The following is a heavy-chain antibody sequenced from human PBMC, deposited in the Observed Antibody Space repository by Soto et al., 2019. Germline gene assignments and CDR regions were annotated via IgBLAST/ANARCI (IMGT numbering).Heavy chain of an antibody. CDR2: ISGSGATT. J-gene: IGHJ4*02. CDR3: AKDPEVVVTAPDY. D-gene: IGHD2-21*02. V-gene: IGHV3-23*01. CDR1: GVTFNRYA. Sequence: EVQLLESGGGLVQPGGSLRLSCAASGVTFNRYAMNWVRQAAGKGLEWVSGISGSGATTYYADSVKGRFTISRDNSKNTLYLQMNSLGAGDTAVYYCAKDPEVVVTAPDYWGQGTLVTVSS.